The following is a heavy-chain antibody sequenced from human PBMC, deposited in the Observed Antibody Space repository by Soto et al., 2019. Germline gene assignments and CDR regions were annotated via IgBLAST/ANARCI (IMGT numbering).Heavy chain of an antibody. D-gene: IGHD3-16*01. Sequence: QVQLVESGGGVVQAGRSLRLSCAASGFTFSNYGMHWVRQTPGKGLEWVALILYDGSNKYYADSVKGRFTISRDNSKNTLYLQVSSLRAEDMAVYYGEKSRDAYNFYCYDGMDVWGQGTTVTVSS. J-gene: IGHJ6*02. V-gene: IGHV3-30*18. CDR3: EKSRDAYNFYCYDGMDV. CDR1: GFTFSNYG. CDR2: ILYDGSNK.